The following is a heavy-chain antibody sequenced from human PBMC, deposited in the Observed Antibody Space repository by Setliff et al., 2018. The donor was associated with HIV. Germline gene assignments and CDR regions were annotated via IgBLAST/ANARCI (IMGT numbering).Heavy chain of an antibody. D-gene: IGHD5-18*01. CDR2: ISYSGST. Sequence: SETLSLTCTVSGGPISSYYWSWIRQPPGKGLEWIGYISYSGSTNYNPSLESRVAMSVDTSKQQFSLEVSSVTAADTAVYYCARTRGYSYGTLAGFDYWGRGSLVTVSS. V-gene: IGHV4-59*01. CDR1: GGPISSYY. J-gene: IGHJ4*01. CDR3: ARTRGYSYGTLAGFDY.